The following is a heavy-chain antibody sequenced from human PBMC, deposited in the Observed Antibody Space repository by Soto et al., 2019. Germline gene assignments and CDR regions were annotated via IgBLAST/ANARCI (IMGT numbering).Heavy chain of an antibody. CDR2: LSGSGGST. CDR3: ASRDSSGYLGGSLSYFDY. D-gene: IGHD3-22*01. CDR1: GFSFSTYA. Sequence: GGSLRLSCAASGFSFSTYAMSWVRQAPGKGLEWVSALSGSGGSTYYADSVKGRFTISRDNSKNTVYLQMNSLRSEDTAVYYCASRDSSGYLGGSLSYFDYWGQGTLVTGSS. J-gene: IGHJ4*02. V-gene: IGHV3-23*01.